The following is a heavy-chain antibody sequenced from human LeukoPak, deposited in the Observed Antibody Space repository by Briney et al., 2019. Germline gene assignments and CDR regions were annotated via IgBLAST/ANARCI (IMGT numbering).Heavy chain of an antibody. CDR1: GGTFSSYA. CDR2: IIPIFGTA. V-gene: IGHV1-69*13. Sequence: ASVKVSCKASGGTFSSYAISWVRQAPGQGLEWMGGIIPIFGTANYAQKFQGRVTITADEPTSTAYMELSSLRSEDTAVYYCARAPRARGHFDYWGQGTLVTVSS. J-gene: IGHJ4*02. D-gene: IGHD3-10*01. CDR3: ARAPRARGHFDY.